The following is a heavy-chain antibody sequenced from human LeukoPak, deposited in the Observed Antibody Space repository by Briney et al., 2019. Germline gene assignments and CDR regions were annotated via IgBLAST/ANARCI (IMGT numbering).Heavy chain of an antibody. CDR2: INHGGST. J-gene: IGHJ4*02. V-gene: IGHV4-34*01. D-gene: IGHD4-23*01. Sequence: SETLSLTCAVYGESFSGFYWSWIRQSPGKGLEWIGEINHGGSTNYNPSLKTRVTISVDTSKNQFSLKLRSVTAADTAVYYCANLLRWEPYWGQGTLVTVSS. CDR3: ANLLRWEPY. CDR1: GESFSGFY.